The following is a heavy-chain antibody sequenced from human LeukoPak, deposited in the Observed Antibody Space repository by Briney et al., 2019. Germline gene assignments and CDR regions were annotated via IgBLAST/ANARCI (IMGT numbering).Heavy chain of an antibody. CDR3: ARDQYSSSSPARGYYYYMDV. CDR1: GYTLTELS. J-gene: IGHJ6*03. CDR2: FDPEDGET. V-gene: IGHV1-24*01. Sequence: ASVKVSCKVSGYTLTELSMHWVRQAPGKGLEWMGGFDPEDGETIYAQKFQGRVTMTEDTSTDTAYMELSSLRSEDTAVYYCARDQYSSSSPARGYYYYMDVWGKGTTVTVSS. D-gene: IGHD6-6*01.